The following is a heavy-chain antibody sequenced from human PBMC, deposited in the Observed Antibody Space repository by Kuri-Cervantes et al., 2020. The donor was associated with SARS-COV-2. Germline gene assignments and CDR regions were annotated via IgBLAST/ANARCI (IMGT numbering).Heavy chain of an antibody. Sequence: GGSLRLSCAASGFTFSTYAMHWVRQAPGKGLEWVAVISYDGSNKYYADSVKGRFTISRDNSENTLYLQMNSLRAEDTAVYYCAKQPGYNWNYLDYWGQGTLVTVSS. CDR2: ISYDGSNK. V-gene: IGHV3-30-3*02. CDR1: GFTFSTYA. D-gene: IGHD1-20*01. CDR3: AKQPGYNWNYLDY. J-gene: IGHJ4*02.